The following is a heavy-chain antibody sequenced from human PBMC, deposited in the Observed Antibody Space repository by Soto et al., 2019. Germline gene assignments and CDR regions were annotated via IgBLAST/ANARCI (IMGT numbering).Heavy chain of an antibody. CDR2: TDYRSRWYN. CDR1: GDSVSSNSAA. D-gene: IGHD1-26*01. V-gene: IGHV6-1*01. CDR3: AGPTSLQWYYMDV. Sequence: QVQLQQSGPGLVRPSQTLSLTCAISGDSVSSNSAAWNWIRPSPSRGIEWLGRTDYRSRWYNDYAVAVKSRITVNPDTSKNQLSLHLNSVTPEDTAVYYCAGPTSLQWYYMDVWDKGTTVTVS. J-gene: IGHJ6*03.